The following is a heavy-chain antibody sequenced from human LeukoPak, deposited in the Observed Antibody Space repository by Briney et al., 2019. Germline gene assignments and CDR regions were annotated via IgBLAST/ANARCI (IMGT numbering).Heavy chain of an antibody. CDR1: GFTFSSYA. V-gene: IGHV3-23*01. CDR2: ISGTTGST. Sequence: TGGSLRLSCVASGFTFSSYAMSWVRQAPGKGLECVSVISGTTGSTYYADSVKGRFTISRDNSKNTLYLQMNSLRAEDTAVYYCAKDLVSPLYDFWSGYYPDYWGQGTLVTVSS. CDR3: AKDLVSPLYDFWSGYYPDY. J-gene: IGHJ4*02. D-gene: IGHD3-3*01.